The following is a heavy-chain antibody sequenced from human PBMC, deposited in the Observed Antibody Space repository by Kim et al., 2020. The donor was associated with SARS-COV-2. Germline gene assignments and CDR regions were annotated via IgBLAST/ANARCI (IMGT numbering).Heavy chain of an antibody. Sequence: GGSLRLSCAASGFTFSSYWMSWVRQAPGKGLEWVANIKQDGSEKYYVDSVKGRFTISRDNAKNSLYLQMNSLRAEDTAVYYCCSYDSSGYYLPFDYWGQGTLVTVSS. V-gene: IGHV3-7*03. D-gene: IGHD3-22*01. CDR1: GFTFSSYW. CDR2: IKQDGSEK. CDR3: CSYDSSGYYLPFDY. J-gene: IGHJ4*02.